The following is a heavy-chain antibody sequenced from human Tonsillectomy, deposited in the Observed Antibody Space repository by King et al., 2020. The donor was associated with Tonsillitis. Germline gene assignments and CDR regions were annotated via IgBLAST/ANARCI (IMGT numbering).Heavy chain of an antibody. V-gene: IGHV4-34*01. CDR2: INHSGFT. Sequence: VQLPQWGAGLLKPSRTLSLTCAVSGGSFSDYFWTWIRQSPGKGLEWIGDINHSGFTDYNPSLKSRLTMSVDTSKSQFSLKLRSVTAAHTAVYYCARGLRYFEWSPTGPSYYYYYGSDIWGQGTTVTVSS. CDR3: ARGLRYFEWSPTGPSYYYYYGSDI. D-gene: IGHD3-9*01. J-gene: IGHJ6*02. CDR1: GGSFSDYF.